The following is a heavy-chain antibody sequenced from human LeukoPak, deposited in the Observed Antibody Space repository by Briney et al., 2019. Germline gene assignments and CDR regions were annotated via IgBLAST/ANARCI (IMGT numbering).Heavy chain of an antibody. J-gene: IGHJ4*02. CDR2: MSSSSDTI. CDR3: ARSANWVYDY. V-gene: IGHV3-48*02. CDR1: GFTFSSYS. D-gene: IGHD1-1*01. Sequence: PGGSLRLSCAASGFTFSSYSMNWVRQAPGKGLQWVAYMSSSSDTINYADSVKGRFTIYRDNAKNSLYLQMHRLRDEDTAVYYCARSANWVYDYWGQGTLVTVSS.